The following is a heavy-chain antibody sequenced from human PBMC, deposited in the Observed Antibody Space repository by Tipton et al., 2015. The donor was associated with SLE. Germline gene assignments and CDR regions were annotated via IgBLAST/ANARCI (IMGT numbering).Heavy chain of an antibody. V-gene: IGHV4-59*12. D-gene: IGHD5-12*01. Sequence: LRLSCTVSGGSISSYYWSWIRQPPGKGLEWIGYIYYTGSTYYNPSLKSRVSFSIDTSKHQFSLKLNSVTAADTAVYYCARRHYSGPFDSWGQGTLVTVSS. CDR1: GGSISSYY. J-gene: IGHJ4*02. CDR3: ARRHYSGPFDS. CDR2: IYYTGST.